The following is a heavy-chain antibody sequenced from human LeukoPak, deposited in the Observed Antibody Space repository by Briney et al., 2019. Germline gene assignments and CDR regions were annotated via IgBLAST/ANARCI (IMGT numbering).Heavy chain of an antibody. CDR2: MNPNSGNT. CDR3: ARIGRLRRGSWFDP. CDR1: GYTFTSYD. J-gene: IGHJ5*02. V-gene: IGHV1-8*03. D-gene: IGHD5-12*01. Sequence: ASVKVSCKASGYTFTSYDINWVRQATGQGLEWMGWMNPNSGNTGYAQKFQGRVTITRNTSISTAYMELSSLRSEDTAVYYCARIGRLRRGSWFDPWGQGTLVTVSS.